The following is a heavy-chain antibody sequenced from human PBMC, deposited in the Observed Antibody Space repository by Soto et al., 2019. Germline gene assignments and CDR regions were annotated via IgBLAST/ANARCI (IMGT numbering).Heavy chain of an antibody. D-gene: IGHD1-26*01. CDR2: ISYDGSNK. CDR1: GFTFSSYG. J-gene: IGHJ3*02. CDR3: AKADSGSSTGDAFDI. V-gene: IGHV3-30*18. Sequence: GSLRLSCAASGFTFSSYGMHWVRQAPGKGLEWVAVISYDGSNKYYADSVKGRFTISRGNSKNTLYLQMNSLRAEDTAVYYCAKADSGSSTGDAFDIWGQGTMVTVSS.